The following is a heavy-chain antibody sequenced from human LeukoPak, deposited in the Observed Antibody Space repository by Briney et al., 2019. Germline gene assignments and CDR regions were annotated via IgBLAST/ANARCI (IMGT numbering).Heavy chain of an antibody. CDR3: TRVGYIDEGIDY. CDR2: IWSDGTNK. J-gene: IGHJ4*02. Sequence: GGSLRLSCAASGFTFSTFGMHWVRQAPGKGLEWVAVIWSDGTNKYYGDSVKGRFTISRDNAKNSLYLQMNSLRAEDTAIYYCTRVGYIDEGIDYWGQGTLVTVSS. CDR1: GFTFSTFG. D-gene: IGHD5-24*01. V-gene: IGHV3-33*03.